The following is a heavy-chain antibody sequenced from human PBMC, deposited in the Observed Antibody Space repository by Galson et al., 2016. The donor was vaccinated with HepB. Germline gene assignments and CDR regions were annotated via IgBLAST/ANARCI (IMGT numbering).Heavy chain of an antibody. J-gene: IGHJ3*01. D-gene: IGHD3-3*01. CDR1: GFTFKNYA. CDR2: ITSNSGNI. V-gene: IGHV3-9*01. CDR3: AKGSRTPPNDFFGNDEFDF. Sequence: SLRLSCAASGFTFKNYAMHWVRQAPGKGLEWVSGITSNSGNIGYGDSVKGRFTITRDNAKSSPYLQMNSLTTEDTALYYWAKGSRTPPNDFFGNDEFDFWGQRTMVSVSS.